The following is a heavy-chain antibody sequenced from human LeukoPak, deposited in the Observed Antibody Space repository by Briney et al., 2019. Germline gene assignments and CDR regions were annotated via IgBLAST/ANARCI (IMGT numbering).Heavy chain of an antibody. J-gene: IGHJ4*02. Sequence: GASVKVSCKASGYIFTNYAVQWVRQAPGQRLEWLGWFNPGNGDTRYSQKFQGRVTITSDTSATTAYMELNSLTAEDTAVYYCSRDGRRWLQLRSTFDYWGQGTLVTVSS. CDR3: SRDGRRWLQLRSTFDY. D-gene: IGHD5-24*01. CDR2: FNPGNGDT. V-gene: IGHV1-3*01. CDR1: GYIFTNYA.